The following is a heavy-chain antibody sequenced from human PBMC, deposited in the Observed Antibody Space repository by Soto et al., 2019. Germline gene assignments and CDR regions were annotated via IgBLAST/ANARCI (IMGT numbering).Heavy chain of an antibody. CDR3: ARRSEYSSSDPWFDH. CDR1: GYSFASYW. V-gene: IGHV5-10-1*01. J-gene: IGHJ5*02. D-gene: IGHD6-6*01. Sequence: PXESLKISCKGSGYSFASYWISWVRQMPGKGLEWMGRIDPSDSYTNYSPSFQGHVTISADKSISTAYLQWSSLKASDTAMYYCARRSEYSSSDPWFDHWGQGTLVTVSS. CDR2: IDPSDSYT.